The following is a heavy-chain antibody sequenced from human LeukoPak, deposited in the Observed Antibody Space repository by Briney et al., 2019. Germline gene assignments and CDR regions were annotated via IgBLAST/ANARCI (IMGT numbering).Heavy chain of an antibody. CDR1: GFTFGSHD. CDR2: SDSTGDT. Sequence: PGESLRLSCAVSGFTFGSHDMYWVRQTGKRLEWVAASDSTGDTYYLDSVKGRFTISRETVKNSLSLQMNSLRVGDTGVYYCARGKTGDDYVVFDYWGQGVLVTVSS. J-gene: IGHJ4*02. D-gene: IGHD3-10*02. V-gene: IGHV3-13*01. CDR3: ARGKTGDDYVVFDY.